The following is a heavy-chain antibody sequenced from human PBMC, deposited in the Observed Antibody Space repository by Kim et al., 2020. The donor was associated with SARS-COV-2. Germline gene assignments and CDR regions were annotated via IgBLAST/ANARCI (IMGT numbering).Heavy chain of an antibody. D-gene: IGHD3-3*01. CDR3: ARLETGGKIYDY. J-gene: IGHJ4*02. V-gene: IGHV4-4*02. Sequence: SETLSLTCAVSGGSISSSNWWSWVRQPPGKGLEWIGEIYHSGSTNYNPSLESRVTISVDKSKNQFSLKLSSVTAADTAVYYCARLETGGKIYDYWGQGTLVTVSS. CDR1: GGSISSSNW. CDR2: IYHSGST.